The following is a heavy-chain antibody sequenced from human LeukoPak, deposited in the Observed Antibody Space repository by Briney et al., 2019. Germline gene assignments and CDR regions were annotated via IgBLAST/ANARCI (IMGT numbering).Heavy chain of an antibody. D-gene: IGHD3-10*02. V-gene: IGHV2-70*01. J-gene: IGHJ5*02. CDR3: IKLVLFVEWGFLP. Sequence: SGPAQVDPTRALTLTYTLSRVSVSTSGMCGSWISQPPEKALEWLALIDWDDDKYYSTSLKTRLTMSKDRYKRQVGLTMTKKDTVDTATYYGIKLVLFVEWGFLPLGQGTLVTVSS. CDR2: IDWDDDK. CDR1: RVSVSTSGMC.